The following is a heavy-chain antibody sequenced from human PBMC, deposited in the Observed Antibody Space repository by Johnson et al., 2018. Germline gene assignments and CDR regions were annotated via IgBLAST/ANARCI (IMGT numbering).Heavy chain of an antibody. CDR2: ISDDGSSR. V-gene: IGHV3-30*18. Sequence: VQLVETGGGVVQXGRSXRLXCAASGFTFSSYGMHWVRQAPGKGLEWVAVISDDGSSRYYADSVKGRVTISRDNSKNTLYLQMNSLRAEDTAVYYCAKDVNSGSYDGNFQHWGQGTLVTVSS. J-gene: IGHJ1*01. CDR3: AKDVNSGSYDGNFQH. D-gene: IGHD1-26*01. CDR1: GFTFSSYG.